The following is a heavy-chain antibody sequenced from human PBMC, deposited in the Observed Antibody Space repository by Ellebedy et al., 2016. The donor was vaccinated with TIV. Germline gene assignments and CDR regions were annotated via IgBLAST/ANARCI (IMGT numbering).Heavy chain of an antibody. CDR3: ARGTTYYYGSGSYYLDY. D-gene: IGHD3-10*01. Sequence: SETLSLXXTVSGVSVSSGSSYWSWIRQPPGKGLEWIGYIYYSGSTNYNPSLKSRVTISVDTSKNQFSLKLSSVTAADTAVYYCARGTTYYYGSGSYYLDYWGQGTLVTVSS. CDR2: IYYSGST. V-gene: IGHV4-61*01. J-gene: IGHJ4*02. CDR1: GVSVSSGSSY.